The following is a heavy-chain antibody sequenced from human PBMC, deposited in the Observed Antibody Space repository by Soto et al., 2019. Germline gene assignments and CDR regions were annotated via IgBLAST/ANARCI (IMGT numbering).Heavy chain of an antibody. CDR3: ARSKWELLRGYYFDY. J-gene: IGHJ4*02. Sequence: GASVKVSCKASGGTFSSYAISWVRQAPGQGLEWMGGIIPIFGTANYAQKFQGRVTITADESTSTAYMELSSLRSEDTAVYYCARSKWELLRGYYFDYWGQGTLVTVSS. CDR2: IIPIFGTA. V-gene: IGHV1-69*13. CDR1: GGTFSSYA. D-gene: IGHD1-26*01.